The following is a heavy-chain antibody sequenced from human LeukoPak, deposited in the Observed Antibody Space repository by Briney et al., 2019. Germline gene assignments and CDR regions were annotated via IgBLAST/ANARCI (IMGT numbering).Heavy chain of an antibody. CDR1: GFRFSDYY. V-gene: IGHV3-11*01. CDR3: ASGIQPRLSWFFDL. Sequence: SGGSLRLSCAASGFRFSDYYMSWIRQAPGKGLEWFSYISSPGSTTYYADSVKGRFTISRDNAKNSLSLQMNSLRADDTAVYYCASGIQPRLSWFFDLWAVAPWSLSPQ. J-gene: IGHJ2*01. D-gene: IGHD5-18*01. CDR2: ISSPGSTT.